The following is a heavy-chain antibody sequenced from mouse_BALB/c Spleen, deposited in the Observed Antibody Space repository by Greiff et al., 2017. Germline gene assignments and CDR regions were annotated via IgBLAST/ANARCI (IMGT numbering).Heavy chain of an antibody. CDR2: ILPGSGST. Sequence: ESGAELMKPGASVKISCKATGYTFSSYWIEWVKQRPGHGLEWIGEILPGSGSTNYNEKFKGKATFTADTSSNTAYMQLSSLTSEDSAVYYCAREDGNYSYYFDYWGQGTTLTVSS. CDR3: AREDGNYSYYFDY. CDR1: GYTFSSYW. D-gene: IGHD2-1*01. V-gene: IGHV1-9*01. J-gene: IGHJ2*01.